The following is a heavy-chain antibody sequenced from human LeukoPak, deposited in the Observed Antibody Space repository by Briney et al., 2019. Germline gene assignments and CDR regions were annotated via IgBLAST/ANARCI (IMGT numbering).Heavy chain of an antibody. D-gene: IGHD2-15*01. Sequence: AAVQVSCKASGGTFSSYVISWVRQAPGQGLEWMGGIIPIFGTANYAQKFQGRVTITADESTSTAYRDLSRLSSEDTAVYYCASRLERYCSGGSCYPEDYWGQGTLVTVSS. J-gene: IGHJ4*02. CDR3: ASRLERYCSGGSCYPEDY. CDR1: GGTFSSYV. V-gene: IGHV1-69*13. CDR2: IIPIFGTA.